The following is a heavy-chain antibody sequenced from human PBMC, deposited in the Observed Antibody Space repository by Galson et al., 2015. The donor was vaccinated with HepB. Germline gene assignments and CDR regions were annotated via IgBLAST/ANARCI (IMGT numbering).Heavy chain of an antibody. CDR2: ISGSGGST. D-gene: IGHD3-3*01. CDR1: GFTFSSYA. J-gene: IGHJ6*02. CDR3: ASSRDFWSGYYAGRDYSYYYGMDI. V-gene: IGHV3-23*01. Sequence: SLRLSCAASGFTFSSYAMSWVRQAPGKGLEWVSAISGSGGSTYYADSVKGRFTISRDNSKNTLYLLTNSLRAEHTAVYYCASSRDFWSGYYAGRDYSYYYGMDIWGQGTTVTVPS.